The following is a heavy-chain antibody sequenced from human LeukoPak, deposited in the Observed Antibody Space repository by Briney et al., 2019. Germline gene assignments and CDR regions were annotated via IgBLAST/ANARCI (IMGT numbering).Heavy chain of an antibody. D-gene: IGHD4-17*01. V-gene: IGHV3-21*01. CDR1: GFTFNTYT. CDR3: AKDSQTLTTLTSWFDP. CDR2: ISGSGGSI. Sequence: PGGSLRLSCAASGFTFNTYTMNWVRQAPGKGLEWVSSISGSGGSIYYTDSVKGRFTISRDNAKNSLYLQINSLKAEDTAVYYCAKDSQTLTTLTSWFDPWGQGTLVTVSS. J-gene: IGHJ5*02.